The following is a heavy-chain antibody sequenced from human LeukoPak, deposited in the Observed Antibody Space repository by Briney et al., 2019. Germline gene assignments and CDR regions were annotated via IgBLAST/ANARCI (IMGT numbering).Heavy chain of an antibody. D-gene: IGHD1-26*01. CDR1: GFTFSSYA. CDR3: ATGPRGYSGSYSAYYYMDV. CDR2: ISGSGGST. J-gene: IGHJ6*03. V-gene: IGHV3-23*01. Sequence: GGSLRLSCAASGFTFSSYAMSWVRQAPGKGLEWVSAISGSGGSTYYADSVKGRFTISRDNSKNTLYLQMNSLRAEDTAVYYCATGPRGYSGSYSAYYYMDVWGKGTTVTVSS.